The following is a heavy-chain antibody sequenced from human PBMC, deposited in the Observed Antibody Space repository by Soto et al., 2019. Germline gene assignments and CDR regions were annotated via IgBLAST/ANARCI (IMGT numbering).Heavy chain of an antibody. J-gene: IGHJ4*02. CDR2: IYYSGST. V-gene: IGHV4-39*01. CDR1: GISVSTSDYY. Sequence: SDTLSLTCTVSGISVSTSDYYWGWVRQPPGKGLDWIGNIYYSGSTFYNPSLRSRATLSVDTSKNQFSLRLNSVTAADTAVYFCAGFVVPASRNSDFAYWGQGTLVTVSS. D-gene: IGHD2-15*01. CDR3: AGFVVPASRNSDFAY.